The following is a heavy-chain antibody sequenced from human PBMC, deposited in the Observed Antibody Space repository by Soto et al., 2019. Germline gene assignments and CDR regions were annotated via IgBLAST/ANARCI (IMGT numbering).Heavy chain of an antibody. D-gene: IGHD6-13*01. J-gene: IGHJ6*02. Sequence: GGPLRLSCAASGFTFSSYWMSWVRQAPGKGLEWVANIKQDGSEKYYVDSVKGRFTISRDNAKNSLYLQMNSLRAEDTAVYYCARSGIAAAGTYYYYGMDVWGQGTTVTVSS. CDR2: IKQDGSEK. CDR1: GFTFSSYW. CDR3: ARSGIAAAGTYYYYGMDV. V-gene: IGHV3-7*03.